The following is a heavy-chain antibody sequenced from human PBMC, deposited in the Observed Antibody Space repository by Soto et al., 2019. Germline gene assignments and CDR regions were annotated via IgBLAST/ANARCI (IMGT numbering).Heavy chain of an antibody. J-gene: IGHJ5*02. CDR3: ARAPYYVWGSDRHFDP. CDR1: GGYVSSGSYS. Sequence: QVQLQESGPVLVTPSETLSLTCTVSGGYVSSGSYSWSWIRHPPGNGLEWIGDIYYSGTTKYNPSLKSRVTISVDTSKNQFSLKLISVTAADTAVFYCARAPYYVWGSDRHFDPWGQGTLFTVSS. CDR2: IYYSGTT. D-gene: IGHD3-16*02. V-gene: IGHV4-61*01.